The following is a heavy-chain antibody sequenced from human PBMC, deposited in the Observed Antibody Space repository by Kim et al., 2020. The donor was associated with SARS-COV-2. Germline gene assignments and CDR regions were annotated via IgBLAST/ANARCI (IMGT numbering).Heavy chain of an antibody. J-gene: IGHJ6*02. CDR2: ISGSGGST. Sequence: GGSLRLSCAASGFTFSSYAMSWVRQAPGKGLEWVSAISGSGGSTYYADSVKGRFTISRDNSKNTLYLQMNSLRAEDTAVYYCAKVGGYCSSTSCYVGYYYYGMDVWGQGTTVTVSS. CDR1: GFTFSSYA. CDR3: AKVGGYCSSTSCYVGYYYYGMDV. V-gene: IGHV3-23*01. D-gene: IGHD2-2*01.